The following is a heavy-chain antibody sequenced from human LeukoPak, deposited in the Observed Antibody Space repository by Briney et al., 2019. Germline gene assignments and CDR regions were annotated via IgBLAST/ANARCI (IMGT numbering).Heavy chain of an antibody. D-gene: IGHD3-22*01. CDR2: IYYRGST. J-gene: IGHJ4*02. CDR3: ARLSGYSSGHYYSDY. CDR1: GGSISSGGYS. V-gene: IGHV4-61*08. Sequence: PSETLSLTCAVSGGSISSGGYSWSWIRQPPGKGLEWIGDIYYRGSTNYNPSLKSRVTISVDTSKNQFSLKLSSVTAADTAVYYCARLSGYSSGHYYSDYWGQGTLVTVSS.